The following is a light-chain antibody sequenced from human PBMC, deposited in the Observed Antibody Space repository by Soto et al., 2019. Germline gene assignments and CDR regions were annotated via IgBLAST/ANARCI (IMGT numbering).Light chain of an antibody. V-gene: IGLV2-23*01. J-gene: IGLJ1*01. CDR3: CSYAGSPYV. CDR1: SSDVGSYNL. Sequence: TVLTQPASVSGSPGQSITISCTGTSSDVGSYNLVSWYQQHPGKAPKLMIYEGSKRPSGVSNRFSGSKSGHTASLTISGLQAEDEADYYCCSYAGSPYVFGTGTKVTVL. CDR2: EGS.